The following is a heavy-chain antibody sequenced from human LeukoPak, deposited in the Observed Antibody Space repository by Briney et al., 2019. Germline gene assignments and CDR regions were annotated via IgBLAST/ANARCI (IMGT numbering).Heavy chain of an antibody. D-gene: IGHD1-26*01. J-gene: IGHJ4*02. Sequence: GGSLRLSCAASGFTFSSYWMSWVRQAPGKGLEWVANIKQDGSEKYYVDSVKGRFTISRDNAKNSLYLQMNSLRAEDTAAYYCARPSGSYSGKIDYWGQGTLVTVSS. V-gene: IGHV3-7*03. CDR3: ARPSGSYSGKIDY. CDR2: IKQDGSEK. CDR1: GFTFSSYW.